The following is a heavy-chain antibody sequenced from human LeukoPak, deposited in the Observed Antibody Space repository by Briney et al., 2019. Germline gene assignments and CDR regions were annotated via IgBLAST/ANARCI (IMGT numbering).Heavy chain of an antibody. V-gene: IGHV4-39*01. D-gene: IGHD3-3*01. Sequence: SETLSLTCTVSGDSISSSDYYWGWIRQPPGKGLEWIGSIYYSGSTYYNPSLKSRVTISVDTSKNQFFLKLNSVTAADTAVYYCAIHYDFWSGYLYYWGQGTLVTVSS. J-gene: IGHJ4*02. CDR2: IYYSGST. CDR1: GDSISSSDYY. CDR3: AIHYDFWSGYLYY.